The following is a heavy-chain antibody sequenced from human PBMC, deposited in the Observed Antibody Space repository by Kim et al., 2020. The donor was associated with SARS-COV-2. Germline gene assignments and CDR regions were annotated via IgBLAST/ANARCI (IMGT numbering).Heavy chain of an antibody. Sequence: GGSLRLSCAASGFTFDDYAMHWVRQAPGKGLEWVSGISWNSGSIGYADSVKGRFTISRDNAKNSLYLQMNSLRAEDTALYYCAKDIVEDYYDSSGFDGAFDIWGQGTMVTVSS. CDR2: ISWNSGSI. D-gene: IGHD3-22*01. CDR1: GFTFDDYA. V-gene: IGHV3-9*01. J-gene: IGHJ3*02. CDR3: AKDIVEDYYDSSGFDGAFDI.